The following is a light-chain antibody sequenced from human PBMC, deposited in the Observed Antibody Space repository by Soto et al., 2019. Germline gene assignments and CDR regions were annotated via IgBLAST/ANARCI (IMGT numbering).Light chain of an antibody. J-gene: IGKJ4*01. CDR2: WAS. CDR3: QHILT. CDR1: QSVLYSSNNKNY. Sequence: DIVMTQSPDSLAVSLGERATINCKSSQSVLYSSNNKNYLAWYQQKPGQPPKLLIYWASTRESGVPDRFSGSGSGTDFTLTISSLQAQDVAVYYCQHILTFGGGTKVEIK. V-gene: IGKV4-1*01.